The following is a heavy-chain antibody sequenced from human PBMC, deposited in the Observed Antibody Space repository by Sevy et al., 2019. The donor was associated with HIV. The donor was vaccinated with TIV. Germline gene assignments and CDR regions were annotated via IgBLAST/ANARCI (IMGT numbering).Heavy chain of an antibody. D-gene: IGHD4-4*01. CDR2: IWHDGTKK. CDR1: RFTFSSYW. J-gene: IGHJ4*02. Sequence: GGSLRLSCAASRFTFSSYWMSWVRQAPGKGLEWVAIIWHDGTKKHYLESVKGRFTISRDNSKNTVYLQMNSLRVEDSGTYYCVRVTPDEDGTTLDSWGLGTLVTVSS. V-gene: IGHV3-7*01. CDR3: VRVTPDEDGTTLDS.